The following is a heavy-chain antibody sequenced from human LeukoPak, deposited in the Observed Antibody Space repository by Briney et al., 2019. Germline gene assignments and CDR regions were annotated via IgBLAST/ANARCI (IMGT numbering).Heavy chain of an antibody. J-gene: IGHJ5*02. Sequence: PGGSLRLSCAASGFTFSSYSMNWVRQAPGKGLEWVSYISSSSTTIYYADSVKGRFTISRDNSKNTLYLQMNSLRAEDTAVYYCARDPTKKQWPINWFDPWGQGTLVTVSS. D-gene: IGHD6-19*01. CDR1: GFTFSSYS. V-gene: IGHV3-48*01. CDR3: ARDPTKKQWPINWFDP. CDR2: ISSSSTTI.